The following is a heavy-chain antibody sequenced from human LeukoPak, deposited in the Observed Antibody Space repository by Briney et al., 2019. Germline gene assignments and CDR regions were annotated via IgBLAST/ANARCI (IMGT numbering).Heavy chain of an antibody. CDR2: ISAYNGNT. D-gene: IGHD1-26*01. CDR1: GYTFTING. Sequence: GASVKLSRKSSGYTFTINGISWVREAPGQGPEWMGWISAYNGNTNYAQKLQGRVTMTTNTSTSTAYLELRRMRSDATAVYYCARRPIVGATSWFDSWGQGTLVTVSS. CDR3: ARRPIVGATSWFDS. J-gene: IGHJ5*01. V-gene: IGHV1-18*01.